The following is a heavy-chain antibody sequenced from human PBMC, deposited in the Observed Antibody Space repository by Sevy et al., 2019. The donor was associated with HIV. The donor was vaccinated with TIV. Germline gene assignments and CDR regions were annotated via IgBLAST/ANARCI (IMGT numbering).Heavy chain of an antibody. D-gene: IGHD3-16*02. Sequence: SETLSLTCTVSGGSISSGGYYWSWIRQRPGKGLEWSEYIYYSGSTYYNPSLKSRVTMSVDTSKNQFSLKLSSVTAADTAVYYCASSVWGSYRYTSYFDYWGQGTLVTVSS. CDR1: GGSISSGGYY. CDR3: ASSVWGSYRYTSYFDY. CDR2: IYYSGST. V-gene: IGHV4-31*03. J-gene: IGHJ4*02.